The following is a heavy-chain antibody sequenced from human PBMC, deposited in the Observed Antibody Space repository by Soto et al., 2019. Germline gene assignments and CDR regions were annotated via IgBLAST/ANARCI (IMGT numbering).Heavy chain of an antibody. Sequence: EKSLDWIGYIYYSGSTYYNPSLKSRVTISVDTSKYQFSLKLSSVTAADTAVYYCARVRGIQHFVVLTPIPELAFAIWALVP. D-gene: IGHD2-21*02. CDR2: IYYSGST. CDR3: ARVRGIQHFVVLTPIPELAFAI. V-gene: IGHV4-30-4*01. J-gene: IGHJ3*02.